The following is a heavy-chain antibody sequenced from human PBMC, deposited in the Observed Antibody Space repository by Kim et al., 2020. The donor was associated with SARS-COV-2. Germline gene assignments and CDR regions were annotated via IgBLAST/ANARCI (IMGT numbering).Heavy chain of an antibody. CDR2: IRSKAYGGTT. CDR1: GFTFGDYA. D-gene: IGHD3-10*01. Sequence: GGSLRLSCTASGFTFGDYAMSWVRQAPGKGLEWVGFIRSKAYGGTTEYAASVKGRFTISRDDSKSIAYLQMNSLKTEDAAVYYCTRGVEYYGSGSQQYNYYYYYGMDVWGQGTTVTVSS. V-gene: IGHV3-49*04. CDR3: TRGVEYYGSGSQQYNYYYYYGMDV. J-gene: IGHJ6*02.